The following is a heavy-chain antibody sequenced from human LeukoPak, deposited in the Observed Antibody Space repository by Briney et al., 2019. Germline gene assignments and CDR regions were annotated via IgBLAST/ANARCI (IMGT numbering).Heavy chain of an antibody. V-gene: IGHV3-23*01. CDR1: GFTFSSYA. J-gene: IGHJ4*02. Sequence: GGSLRLSCAASGFTFSSYAMSWVRQAPGKGLEWVSAISGSGGSTYYADSVKGRLTISRDNSKNTLYLQMNSLRAEDTAVYYCAKDRGRDGYNYWLFGYWGQGTLVTVSS. D-gene: IGHD5-24*01. CDR2: ISGSGGST. CDR3: AKDRGRDGYNYWLFGY.